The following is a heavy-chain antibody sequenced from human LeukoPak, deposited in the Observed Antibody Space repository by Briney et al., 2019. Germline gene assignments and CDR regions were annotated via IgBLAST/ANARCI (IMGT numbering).Heavy chain of an antibody. CDR3: AKDRGYSGYDFDY. CDR1: GYTFNSYY. J-gene: IGHJ4*02. D-gene: IGHD5-12*01. Sequence: ASVTVSCKAYGYTFNSYYIHWVRQAPGQGLEGMGIINPSGGSASYAQKFQGRVTMTIDTSTSTVYMELSGLRSEDTAVYYCAKDRGYSGYDFDYWGQGTLVTVSS. CDR2: INPSGGSA. V-gene: IGHV1-46*02.